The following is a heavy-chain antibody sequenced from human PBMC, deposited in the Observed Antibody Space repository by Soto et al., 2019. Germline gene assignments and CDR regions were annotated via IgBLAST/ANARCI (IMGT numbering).Heavy chain of an antibody. CDR2: IYNNGDIT. CDR3: LADSNWFDR. V-gene: IGHV3-23*01. J-gene: IGHJ5*02. CDR1: GFTFNNYA. D-gene: IGHD2-21*02. Sequence: PGGSLRLSCAASGFTFNNYAMTWVRQAPGKGLEWVSTIYNNGDITQYADSVKGRFTITRDNSKNMVFLQVTSLRVEDTALYYCLADSNWFDRWGQGTMVTVSS.